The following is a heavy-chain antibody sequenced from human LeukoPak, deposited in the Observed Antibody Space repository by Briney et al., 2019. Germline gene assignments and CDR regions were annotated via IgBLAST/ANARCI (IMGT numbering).Heavy chain of an antibody. V-gene: IGHV3-64*01. CDR1: GFTFSSYA. J-gene: IGHJ6*03. CDR2: ISSKGGST. Sequence: GGSLRLSCAASGFTFSSYAMHWVRQAPGKGLEYGSAISSKGGSTYYANSVKDRFTISRDNSKNTLYLQMGSLRAEDMAVYYCARGASIAAPYYYYMDVWGKGTTVTVSS. D-gene: IGHD6-6*01. CDR3: ARGASIAAPYYYYMDV.